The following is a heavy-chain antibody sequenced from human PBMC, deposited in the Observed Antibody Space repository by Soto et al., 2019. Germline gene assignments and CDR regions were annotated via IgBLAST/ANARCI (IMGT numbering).Heavy chain of an antibody. Sequence: QVQLVQSGAEVKKPGSSVKVSCKVSGGTFSSYTISWVRQAPGQGLEWMGRIIPILGIANYAQKFQGRVTITADKSTSTAYMELSSLRSEDTAVYYCAKNGAAADNFDYWGQGTLVTVSS. J-gene: IGHJ4*02. V-gene: IGHV1-69*02. CDR2: IIPILGIA. CDR1: GGTFSSYT. D-gene: IGHD6-13*01. CDR3: AKNGAAADNFDY.